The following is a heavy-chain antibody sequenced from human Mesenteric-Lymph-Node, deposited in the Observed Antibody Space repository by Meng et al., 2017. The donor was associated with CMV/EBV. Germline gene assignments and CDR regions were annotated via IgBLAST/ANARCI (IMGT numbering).Heavy chain of an antibody. CDR2: INPNSGGT. V-gene: IGHV1-2*02. D-gene: IGHD3-3*01. Sequence: ASVKVSCKASGYTFTSYGISWVRQAPGQGLEWMGWINPNSGGTNYAQNFQGRVSMTRDTSNSTAYMELSKLRSDDTAVYFCARDEGDTIFGVLSYNWFDPWGQGTLVTVSS. J-gene: IGHJ5*02. CDR3: ARDEGDTIFGVLSYNWFDP. CDR1: GYTFTSYG.